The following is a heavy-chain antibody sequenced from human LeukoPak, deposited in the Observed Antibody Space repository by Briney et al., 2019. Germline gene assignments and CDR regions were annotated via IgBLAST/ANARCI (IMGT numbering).Heavy chain of an antibody. CDR2: LDYTGHA. V-gene: IGHV4-39*01. D-gene: IGHD2-21*02. Sequence: SETLSLTCAVSGASISTGSYYWAWIRQPPGKGLEWIGSLDYTGHAFNNPSLKSRVTISVDTSKAQFFLKLTSVTAADGAVYFCARLGGSSCYLRGGHCYGKYIDRWGQGTLVTVSS. CDR1: GASISTGSYY. CDR3: ARLGGSSCYLRGGHCYGKYIDR. J-gene: IGHJ4*02.